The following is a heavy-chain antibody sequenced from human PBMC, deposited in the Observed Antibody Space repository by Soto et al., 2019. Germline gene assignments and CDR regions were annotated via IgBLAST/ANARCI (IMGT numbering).Heavy chain of an antibody. V-gene: IGHV1-69*13. Sequence: SVKLSCQASVGTLSSYAISWLRHAPRQGLEWMGGIIPIFGTANYAQKFQGRVTITADESTSTAYIELRSLRSEDTAVYYCARQLDGYNLQGGLGGMDVWRQGTTVTVS. J-gene: IGHJ6*02. CDR3: ARQLDGYNLQGGLGGMDV. CDR1: VGTLSSYA. CDR2: IIPIFGTA. D-gene: IGHD5-12*01.